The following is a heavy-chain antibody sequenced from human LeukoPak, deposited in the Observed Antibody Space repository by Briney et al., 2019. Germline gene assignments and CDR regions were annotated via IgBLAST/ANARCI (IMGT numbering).Heavy chain of an antibody. CDR3: ATPTRGYSYGSFDY. D-gene: IGHD5-18*01. J-gene: IGHJ4*02. CDR2: IYTSGST. V-gene: IGHV4-39*07. Sequence: PSETLSLTCTVSSGSISSSSYYWGWIRQPPGKGLEWIGRIYTSGSTHYNPSLKSRVTISVDTSKNQFSLKLSSVTAADTAVYYCATPTRGYSYGSFDYWGQGTLVTVSS. CDR1: SGSISSSSYY.